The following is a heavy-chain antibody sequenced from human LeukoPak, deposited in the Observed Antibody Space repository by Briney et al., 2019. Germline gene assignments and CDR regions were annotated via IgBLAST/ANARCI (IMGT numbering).Heavy chain of an antibody. J-gene: IGHJ6*03. Sequence: GGSLRLSCAASGFTFSSYWMAWVRQAPGKGLEWVANINQDGSEKYYVDSVKGRFTISRDNAKNSLYLQMNSLRAEDTAVFHCARVIAARPARRTYYSMDVWAKGPRSPSP. CDR3: ARVIAARPARRTYYSMDV. V-gene: IGHV3-7*01. CDR1: GFTFSSYW. D-gene: IGHD6-6*01. CDR2: INQDGSEK.